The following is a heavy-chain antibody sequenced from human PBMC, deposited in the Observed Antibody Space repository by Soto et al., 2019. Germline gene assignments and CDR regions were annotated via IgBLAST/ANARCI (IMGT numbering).Heavy chain of an antibody. CDR2: ISGYNGNT. D-gene: IGHD3-22*01. Sequence: QVQLVQSGAEVKKPGASVKVSCKASGYTFTIYGISWVRQAPGQGLEWMGWISGYNGNTDYVQNLQDRVTLTTDASTSSVYMELRSLRSDDTAVYSCARVDYYDSSGYYGYWGQGTLITASS. CDR3: ARVDYYDSSGYYGY. CDR1: GYTFTIYG. V-gene: IGHV1-18*04. J-gene: IGHJ4*02.